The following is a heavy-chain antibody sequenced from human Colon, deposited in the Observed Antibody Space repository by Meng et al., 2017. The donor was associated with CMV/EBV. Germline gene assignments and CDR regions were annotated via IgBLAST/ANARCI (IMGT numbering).Heavy chain of an antibody. D-gene: IGHD2-2*01. J-gene: IGHJ1*01. V-gene: IGHV1-46*01. Sequence: KPSGYTFSDYYVNWMRQAPGQGLEWMGIINPSGGSAAYEPKFQGRVTVTRDTSTGTLYMELSSLRLEDTATYYCARSHTSSQRYFRHWGQGTLVTVSS. CDR1: GYTFSDYY. CDR2: INPSGGSA. CDR3: ARSHTSSQRYFRH.